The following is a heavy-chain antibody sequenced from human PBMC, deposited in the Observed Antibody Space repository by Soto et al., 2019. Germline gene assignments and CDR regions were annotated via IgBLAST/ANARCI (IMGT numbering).Heavy chain of an antibody. D-gene: IGHD6-19*01. Sequence: GGSLRLSCAASGFTFSSYWMSWVRQAPGKGLAWVANIKQDGSEKYYVDSVKGRFTISRDNAKNSLYLQMNSLRAEDTAVYYCAREVPGYSSGWYAFDIWGQGTMVTVSS. V-gene: IGHV3-7*03. J-gene: IGHJ3*02. CDR3: AREVPGYSSGWYAFDI. CDR1: GFTFSSYW. CDR2: IKQDGSEK.